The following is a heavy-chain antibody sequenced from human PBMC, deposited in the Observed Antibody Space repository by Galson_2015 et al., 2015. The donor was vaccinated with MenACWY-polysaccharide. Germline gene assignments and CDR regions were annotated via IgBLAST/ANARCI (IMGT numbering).Heavy chain of an antibody. CDR3: ARAVDIWAGYRRGGFDS. D-gene: IGHD3-9*01. CDR1: GFSFSGYS. CDR2: ISRSSSYI. J-gene: IGHJ5*01. V-gene: IGHV3-21*01. Sequence: SLRLSCAASGFSFSGYSMNWVRQAPGKGLEWVATISRSSSYIYYADSVKGRFTISRDNAKNSLYLQMNSLRAEDTAIYYCARAVDIWAGYRRGGFDSWGQGTLVTVSS.